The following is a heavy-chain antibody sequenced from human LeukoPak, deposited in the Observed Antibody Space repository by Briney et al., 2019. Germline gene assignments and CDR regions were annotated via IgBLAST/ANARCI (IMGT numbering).Heavy chain of an antibody. J-gene: IGHJ4*02. Sequence: GGSLRLSCAVSGFNFSSFWMSWVRQAPGKGLEWVANIKQDGSEKYYVDSVKGRFTISRDNAKNSLFLQMNSLRAEDTAVYYCATGRQMGYWGQGTLVTVSS. CDR3: ATGRQMGY. CDR2: IKQDGSEK. CDR1: GFNFSSFW. D-gene: IGHD5-24*01. V-gene: IGHV3-7*03.